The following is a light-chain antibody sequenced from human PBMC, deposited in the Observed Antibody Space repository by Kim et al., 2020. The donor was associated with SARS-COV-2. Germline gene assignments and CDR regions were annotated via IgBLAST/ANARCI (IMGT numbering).Light chain of an antibody. Sequence: DIQMTQSPSSLSASVGDRVTITCRASQSISNYLNWYQHKPGEAPKLLMYAASSLQSGVPSRFSGSGSGTDFTLTITSLQPEDFATYYCQQSYNSPPTFGQGTKLEI. CDR2: AAS. CDR1: QSISNY. J-gene: IGKJ2*01. V-gene: IGKV1-39*01. CDR3: QQSYNSPPT.